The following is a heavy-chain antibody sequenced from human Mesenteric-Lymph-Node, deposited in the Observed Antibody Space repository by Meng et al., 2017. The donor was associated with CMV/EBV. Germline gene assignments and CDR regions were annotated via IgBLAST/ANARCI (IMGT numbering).Heavy chain of an antibody. D-gene: IGHD6-6*01. Sequence: GESLKISCAASGFTFSSYAMHWVRQAPGKGLEWVAVISYDGSNKYYADSVKGRFTISRDNSKNTLYLQMNSLRAEDTALYYCAKASSLYSSSSAGFCDYWGQGTLVTVSS. V-gene: IGHV3-30*04. J-gene: IGHJ4*02. CDR1: GFTFSSYA. CDR2: ISYDGSNK. CDR3: AKASSLYSSSSAGFCDY.